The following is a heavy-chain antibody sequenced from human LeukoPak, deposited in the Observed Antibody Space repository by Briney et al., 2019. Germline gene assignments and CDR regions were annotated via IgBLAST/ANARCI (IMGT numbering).Heavy chain of an antibody. Sequence: ASVKVSCKASGYTFTSYDINWVRQATGQGLEWMGWMSPNSGNTGYAQKFQGRVTMTRNTSISTAYMELSSLRSEDTAVYYCASGRYDFWSGYSNDAFDIWGQGTMVTVSS. D-gene: IGHD3-3*01. CDR3: ASGRYDFWSGYSNDAFDI. CDR2: MSPNSGNT. J-gene: IGHJ3*02. V-gene: IGHV1-8*01. CDR1: GYTFTSYD.